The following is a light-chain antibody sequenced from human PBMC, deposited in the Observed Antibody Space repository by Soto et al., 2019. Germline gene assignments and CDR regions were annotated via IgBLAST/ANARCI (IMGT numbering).Light chain of an antibody. CDR2: RAS. J-gene: IGKJ2*01. CDR3: QQYNLYSAIT. CDR1: QSISDR. Sequence: DIRLTQSPSTLSASVGDRVTITCRASQSISDRLAWYQQKSGKAPRLLIYRASSLENEVPSRFSGSGSGTEFTLTISSLQPDDFAIYYCQQYNLYSAITFGQGTKLEI. V-gene: IGKV1-5*03.